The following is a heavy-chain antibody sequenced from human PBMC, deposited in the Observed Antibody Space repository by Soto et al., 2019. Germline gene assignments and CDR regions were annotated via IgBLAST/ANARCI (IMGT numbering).Heavy chain of an antibody. CDR2: INPNSGGT. CDR1: GYTFTGYY. V-gene: IGHV1-2*02. J-gene: IGHJ6*02. CDR3: ERAGQEEDEGDYYYYGMDV. D-gene: IGHD1-26*01. Sequence: ASVKVSCKASGYTFTGYYMHWVRQAPGQGLEWMGWINPNSGGTNYAQKFQGRVTMTRDTSISTAYMELSRLRSDDTAVYYCERAGQEEDEGDYYYYGMDVWGQGTTVTVSS.